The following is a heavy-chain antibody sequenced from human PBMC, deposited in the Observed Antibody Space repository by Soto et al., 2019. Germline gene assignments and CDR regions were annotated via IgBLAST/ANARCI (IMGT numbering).Heavy chain of an antibody. J-gene: IGHJ4*02. D-gene: IGHD3-16*01. CDR1: GLTVSSNY. CDR3: AKYFSFPTTFGY. Sequence: EVQLVESGGGLVQPGGSLRLSCAASGLTVSSNYMSWVRQVPGKGLEWVSTIYTSGNTDYADSVKGRFTISRDSPKNTVFLQMNSLRDEDTAVYYSAKYFSFPTTFGYRGQGTLVTVSS. CDR2: IYTSGNT. V-gene: IGHV3-66*01.